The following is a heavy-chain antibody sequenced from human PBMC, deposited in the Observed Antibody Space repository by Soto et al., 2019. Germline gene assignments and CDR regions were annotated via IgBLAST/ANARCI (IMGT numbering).Heavy chain of an antibody. Sequence: PGGDLRLSSAVSGFRFRSYGMHWVRQAPGKGLEWVAVISYDGNDEDYAESVRGRFTISRDNSKNTLYWQMNTLRPDDTAVYYCVKTLPGSLSDPHQLLERFGYWGQGTLVTVSS. J-gene: IGHJ4*02. CDR2: ISYDGNDE. D-gene: IGHD2-2*01. V-gene: IGHV3-30*18. CDR3: VKTLPGSLSDPHQLLERFGY. CDR1: GFRFRSYG.